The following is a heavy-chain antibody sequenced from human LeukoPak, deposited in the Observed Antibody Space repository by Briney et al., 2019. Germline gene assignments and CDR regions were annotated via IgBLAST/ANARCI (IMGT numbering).Heavy chain of an antibody. J-gene: IGHJ5*02. CDR3: AKDLHSYGFNWFDP. V-gene: IGHV3-30*02. D-gene: IGHD5-18*01. CDR1: GFTFNNYG. CDR2: IRYNGNNQ. Sequence: PGGSLRLSCAASGFTFNNYGMHWVRQAPGKGLEWVAFIRYNGNNQYYADSVKGRFTISRDNSKNTLYLQMNSLRAEDTAVYYCAKDLHSYGFNWFDPWGQGTLVTVSS.